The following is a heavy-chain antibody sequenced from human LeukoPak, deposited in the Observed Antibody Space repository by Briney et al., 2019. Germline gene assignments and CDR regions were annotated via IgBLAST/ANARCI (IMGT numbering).Heavy chain of an antibody. CDR2: INPNSGGT. V-gene: IGHV1-2*02. CDR1: GYTFTAYY. J-gene: IGHJ4*02. D-gene: IGHD2-15*01. Sequence: ASVKVSCKASGYTFTAYYIYWVRQAPGQGLEWMGWINPNSGGTNYAQNFQGRVTMTSDTSTYTTHMELSRLRSDDTAVYYCARSDVVVVTATTHFDYWGQGTLVTVSS. CDR3: ARSDVVVVTATTHFDY.